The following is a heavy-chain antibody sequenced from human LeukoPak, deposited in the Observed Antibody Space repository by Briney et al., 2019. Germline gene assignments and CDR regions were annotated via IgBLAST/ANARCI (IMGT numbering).Heavy chain of an antibody. V-gene: IGHV6-1*01. J-gene: IGHJ3*02. Sequence: SQTLSLTCAISGDSVSSNTAAWNWVRQSPARRLEWLGMTFYRSTWYNDYAVSVRSRITVNPDTSQDRFSLHVDSVTPEDTAVYYCAREVAGSWSFDIWGQGTFVTVSS. CDR3: AREVAGSWSFDI. CDR1: GDSVSSNTAA. D-gene: IGHD6-19*01. CDR2: TFYRSTWYN.